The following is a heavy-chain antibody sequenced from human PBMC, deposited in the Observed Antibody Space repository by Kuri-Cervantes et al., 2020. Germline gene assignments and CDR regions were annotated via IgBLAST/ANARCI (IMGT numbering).Heavy chain of an antibody. D-gene: IGHD6-19*01. Sequence: SVKVSCKASGFTFTSSAVQWVRQARGQRLEWIGWIVVGSGNTNYAQKFQERVTITRDMSTSTAYMELSSLRSEDTAVYYCAILSGWYKEVWDYWGQGTLVTVSS. V-gene: IGHV1-58*01. CDR3: AILSGWYKEVWDY. J-gene: IGHJ4*02. CDR2: IVVGSGNT. CDR1: GFTFTSSA.